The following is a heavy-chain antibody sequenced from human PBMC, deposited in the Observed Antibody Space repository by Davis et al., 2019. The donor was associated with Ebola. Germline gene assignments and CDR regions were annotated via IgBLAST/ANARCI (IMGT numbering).Heavy chain of an antibody. Sequence: ASVQVSCKASGYTFTGYYMHWVRQAPGQGLEWMGWINPNSGGTNYAQKFQGRVTMTRDTSISTAYMELSRLRSDDTAVYYCASGVRLRRYGVVPALPFDYWGQGTLVTVSS. CDR1: GYTFTGYY. D-gene: IGHD2-2*01. CDR2: INPNSGGT. V-gene: IGHV1-2*02. CDR3: ASGVRLRRYGVVPALPFDY. J-gene: IGHJ4*02.